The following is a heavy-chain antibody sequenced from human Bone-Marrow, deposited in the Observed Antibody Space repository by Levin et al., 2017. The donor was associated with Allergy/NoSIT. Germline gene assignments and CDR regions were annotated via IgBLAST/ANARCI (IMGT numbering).Heavy chain of an antibody. J-gene: IGHJ5*01. D-gene: IGHD3-10*01. CDR2: TSGSGANT. CDR3: AKDRYYASGSQSSFES. Sequence: PGGSLRLSCTGSGFTFSKSALAWVRQGPGKGLEWVSVTSGSGANTYYADSLQGRFIVSRDNAMNTIFLQMNSLRVEDTAVYYCAKDRYYASGSQSSFESWGQGTLVTVSS. V-gene: IGHV3-23*01. CDR1: GFTFSKSA.